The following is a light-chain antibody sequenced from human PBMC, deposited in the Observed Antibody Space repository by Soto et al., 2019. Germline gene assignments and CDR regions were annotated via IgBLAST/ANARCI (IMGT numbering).Light chain of an antibody. CDR1: SSDVGGYNY. V-gene: IGLV2-11*01. Sequence: QSVLTQPRSVSGSPGQSVTISCTGTSSDVGGYNYVSWYQHHPGKAPKLMIYGVSKRPSGVPDRLSGSKSGNTASLTISGLKAEDEADYYCCSYAGSYTGVFGGGTKLTVL. CDR2: GVS. J-gene: IGLJ3*02. CDR3: CSYAGSYTGV.